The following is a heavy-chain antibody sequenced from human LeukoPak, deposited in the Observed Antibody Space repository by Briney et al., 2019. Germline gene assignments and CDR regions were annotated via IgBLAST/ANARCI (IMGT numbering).Heavy chain of an antibody. CDR2: INHGGST. V-gene: IGHV4-34*01. Sequence: SETLSLTCAVSGGSFSSYYWSWIRQTPEKGLEWIGEINHGGSTNYNPSLKSRVTILTDASRDQSSLRLSSVTAADTAVYYCGRAPCRFCGVDVWGQGTTVTVSS. CDR3: GRAPCRFCGVDV. CDR1: GGSFSSYY. D-gene: IGHD3-3*01. J-gene: IGHJ6*02.